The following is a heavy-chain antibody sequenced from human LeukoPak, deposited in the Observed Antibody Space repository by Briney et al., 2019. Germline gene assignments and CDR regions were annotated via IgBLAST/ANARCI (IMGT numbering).Heavy chain of an antibody. Sequence: SETLSLTCAVYGGSFSGYYWSWIRQPPGKGLEWIGEINHSGSTNYNPSLKRRVTISVDTSKNQFSLKLSSVTAADTAVYYCARYIVVVPAAYAFDIWGQGTMVTVSS. D-gene: IGHD2-2*01. V-gene: IGHV4-34*01. CDR1: GGSFSGYY. CDR2: INHSGST. J-gene: IGHJ3*02. CDR3: ARYIVVVPAAYAFDI.